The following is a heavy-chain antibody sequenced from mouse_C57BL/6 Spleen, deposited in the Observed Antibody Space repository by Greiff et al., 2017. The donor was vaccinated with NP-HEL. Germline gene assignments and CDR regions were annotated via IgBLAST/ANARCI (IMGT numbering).Heavy chain of an antibody. CDR3: ARERGYGSSSYWYFDV. Sequence: VQLKQSGPELVKPGASVKMSCKASGYTFTDYNMHWVKQSHGKSLEWIGYINPNNGGTSYNQKFKGKATLTVNKSSSTAYMELRSLTSEDSAVYYCARERGYGSSSYWYFDVWGTGTTVTVSS. CDR1: GYTFTDYN. D-gene: IGHD1-1*01. J-gene: IGHJ1*03. CDR2: INPNNGGT. V-gene: IGHV1-22*01.